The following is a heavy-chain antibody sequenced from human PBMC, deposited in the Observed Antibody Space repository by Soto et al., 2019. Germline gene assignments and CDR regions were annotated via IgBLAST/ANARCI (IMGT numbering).Heavy chain of an antibody. CDR2: IKSKTDVGTT. D-gene: IGHD7-27*01. V-gene: IGHV3-15*07. CDR1: GFTFSNAW. CDR3: TTDLGPGGIYYYYYGMDV. Sequence: GGSLRLSCAASGFTFSNAWMNWVRQAPGKGLEWVGRIKSKTDVGTTDHAPPVKGRFTISRDDSKNTLYLQMNSLKTEDTAVYYCTTDLGPGGIYYYYYGMDVWGQGTTVTVSS. J-gene: IGHJ6*02.